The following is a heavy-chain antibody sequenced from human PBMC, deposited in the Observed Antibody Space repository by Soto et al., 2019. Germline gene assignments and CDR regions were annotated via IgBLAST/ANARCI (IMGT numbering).Heavy chain of an antibody. V-gene: IGHV3-23*01. CDR1: GFTFSSYA. J-gene: IGHJ6*03. CDR2: ISGSGGST. CDR3: AKDRSTYYDFWSGISPYMDV. Sequence: GGSLRLSCAASGFTFSSYAMSWVRQAPGKGLEWVSAISGSGGSTYYADSVKGRFTISRDNSKNTLYLQMNSLIAEDTAVYYCAKDRSTYYDFWSGISPYMDVWGKGTTVTVSS. D-gene: IGHD3-3*01.